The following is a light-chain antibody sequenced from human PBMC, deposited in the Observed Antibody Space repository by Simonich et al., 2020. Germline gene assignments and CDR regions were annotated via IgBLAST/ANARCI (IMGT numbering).Light chain of an antibody. J-gene: IGLJ3*02. V-gene: IGLV6-57*03. CDR1: SGSIASNY. Sequence: NFMLTQPHSVSESPGKTVTISCTRSSGSIASNYVQWYQQRPGSAPPTVIYEDNQRPSGVPVRFSGSIDSSSTSASLTISGLKTEDEADYYCQSYDSSNWVFGGGTKLTVL. CDR2: EDN. CDR3: QSYDSSNWV.